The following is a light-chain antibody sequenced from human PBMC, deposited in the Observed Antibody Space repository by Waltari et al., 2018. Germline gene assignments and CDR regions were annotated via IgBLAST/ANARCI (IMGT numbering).Light chain of an antibody. CDR1: QSISSY. Sequence: DIQMTQSPSSLSASVGDTVTITCRASQSISSYLNWDQQKPGKAPKLLIYAASSLKSGVPSRFSGSGSGTDFTLTISSLQPEDFATYYCQQSYSTPYTFGQGTKLEIK. J-gene: IGKJ2*01. CDR2: AAS. V-gene: IGKV1-39*01. CDR3: QQSYSTPYT.